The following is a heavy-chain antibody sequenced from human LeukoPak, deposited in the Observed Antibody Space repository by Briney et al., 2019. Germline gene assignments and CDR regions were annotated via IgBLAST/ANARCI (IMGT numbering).Heavy chain of an antibody. CDR1: GGSFSGYY. V-gene: IGHV4-34*01. CDR3: ARGSYDYYDSSGYYYNWFDP. J-gene: IGHJ5*02. Sequence: NSSETLSLTCAVYGGSFSGYYWSWIRQPPGKGLEWIGEINHSGSTNYNPSLKSRVTISVDTSKNQFSLKLSSVTAADTAVYYCARGSYDYYDSSGYYYNWFDPWGQGTLVTVSS. D-gene: IGHD3-22*01. CDR2: INHSGST.